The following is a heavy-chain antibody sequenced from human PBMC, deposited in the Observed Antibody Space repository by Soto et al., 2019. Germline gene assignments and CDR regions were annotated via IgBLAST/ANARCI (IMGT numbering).Heavy chain of an antibody. CDR1: GYTFTSYG. CDR3: ARFPARSYLGAFDI. D-gene: IGHD1-26*01. CDR2: ISAYNGNT. J-gene: IGHJ3*02. Sequence: ASVKVSCKASGYTFTSYGISWVRQAPGQGLEWMGWISAYNGNTNYAQKLQGRVTMTTDTSTSTAYMELRSLRSGDTAVYYCARFPARSYLGAFDIWGQGTMVTVSS. V-gene: IGHV1-18*01.